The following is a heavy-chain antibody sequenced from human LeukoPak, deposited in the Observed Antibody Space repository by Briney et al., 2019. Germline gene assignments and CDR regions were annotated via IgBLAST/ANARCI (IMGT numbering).Heavy chain of an antibody. Sequence: ASVKVSCKASGGTFSSYAISWVRQAPGQGLEWMGGIIPIFGTANYAQKFQGRVTMTRDTSINTAYMELSSLRFEDTAVYYCARGSSRSFDIWGLGTKVTVSS. D-gene: IGHD3-10*01. CDR1: GGTFSSYA. CDR3: ARGSSRSFDI. CDR2: IIPIFGTA. J-gene: IGHJ3*02. V-gene: IGHV1-69*05.